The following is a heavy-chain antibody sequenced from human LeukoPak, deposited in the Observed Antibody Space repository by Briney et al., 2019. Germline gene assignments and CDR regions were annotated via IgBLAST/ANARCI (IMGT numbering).Heavy chain of an antibody. Sequence: PSETLSLTCAVYGGAFSGYFWSWIRQPPGKGLEWIGEINHSGSTNYNPSLKSRVTISVDTSKNQFSLKVSSVTAADTAMYYCARVILDYYYYYMDVRGKGTTVTVSS. CDR1: GGAFSGYF. CDR3: ARVILDYYYYYMDV. J-gene: IGHJ6*03. CDR2: INHSGST. V-gene: IGHV4-34*01.